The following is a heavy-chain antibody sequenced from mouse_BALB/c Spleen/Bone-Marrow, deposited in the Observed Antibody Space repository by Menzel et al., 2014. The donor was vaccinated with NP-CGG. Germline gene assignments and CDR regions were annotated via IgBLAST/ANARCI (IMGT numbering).Heavy chain of an antibody. J-gene: IGHJ2*01. V-gene: IGHV5-17*02. Sequence: VQLKDSGGGLVQPGGSRKLSCAASGFTFSSFGMHWVRQAPEKGLEWVAYISSGSSTIYYGDTVMGRFTISRDNPKNTLFLQMTSLRSEDTATYYCVRSGSSSGYFDYGGQGTTLTVSS. CDR2: ISSGSSTI. CDR3: VRSGSSSGYFDY. D-gene: IGHD1-1*01. CDR1: GFTFSSFG.